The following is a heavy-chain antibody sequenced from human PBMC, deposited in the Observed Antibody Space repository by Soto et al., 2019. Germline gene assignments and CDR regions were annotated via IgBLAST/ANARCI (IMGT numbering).Heavy chain of an antibody. J-gene: IGHJ4*02. CDR1: GFTFSSYG. Sequence: QVQLVESGGGVVQPGRSLRLSCAASGFTFSSYGMHWVRQAPGKGLEWVAVISYDGSNKYYADSVKGRFTISRDNSKNTLYLQMNSLRAEDTAVYYCAQSWGYNAAFDYWGQGTLVTVSS. V-gene: IGHV3-30*03. D-gene: IGHD3-10*01. CDR3: AQSWGYNAAFDY. CDR2: ISYDGSNK.